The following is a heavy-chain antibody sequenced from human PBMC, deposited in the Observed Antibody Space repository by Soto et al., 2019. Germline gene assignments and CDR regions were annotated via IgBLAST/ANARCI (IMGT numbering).Heavy chain of an antibody. D-gene: IGHD3-10*01. CDR3: ARTDLHYYGYYFDH. J-gene: IGHJ4*02. CDR2: IYYSGST. V-gene: IGHV4-59*01. Sequence: SETLSLTCTVSGGSISSYYWSWIRQPPGKGLEWIGYIYYSGSTNYNPSLKSRVTISVDTSKNQFSLKLSSVTAADTAVYYCARTDLHYYGYYFDHWGQGTLVTVSS. CDR1: GGSISSYY.